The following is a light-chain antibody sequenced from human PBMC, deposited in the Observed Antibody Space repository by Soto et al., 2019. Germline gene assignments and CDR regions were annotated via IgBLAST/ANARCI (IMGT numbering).Light chain of an antibody. CDR2: NND. CDR1: SSNIGANP. J-gene: IGLJ2*01. V-gene: IGLV1-44*01. CDR3: EAWDDSLYGAV. Sequence: QSVLTQPPSASGTPGQRVTISCSGSSSNIGANPINWYQQLPGTAPKLLIYNNDQRPSGVPDRFSASKSGTSASLAISGLQSEDEADYYCEAWDDSLYGAVLGGATKVPVL.